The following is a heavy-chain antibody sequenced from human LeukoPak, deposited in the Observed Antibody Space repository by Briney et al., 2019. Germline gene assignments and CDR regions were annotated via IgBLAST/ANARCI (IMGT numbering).Heavy chain of an antibody. CDR3: AKDLGIAVADHNFDY. V-gene: IGHV3-23*01. D-gene: IGHD6-19*01. CDR1: GFTFSSYS. CDR2: ISGSGGST. J-gene: IGHJ4*02. Sequence: PGGSLRLSCAASGFTFSSYSMNWVRQAPGKGLEWVSAISGSGGSTYYADSVKGRFTISRDNSKNTLYLQMNSLRAEDTAVYYCAKDLGIAVADHNFDYWGQGTLVTVSS.